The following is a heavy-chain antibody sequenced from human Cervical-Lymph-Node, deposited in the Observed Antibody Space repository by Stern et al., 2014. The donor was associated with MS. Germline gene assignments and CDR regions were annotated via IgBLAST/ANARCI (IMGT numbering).Heavy chain of an antibody. V-gene: IGHV1-46*03. D-gene: IGHD3-3*01. Sequence: QVQLVESGAEVKKPGASVKVSCQASGYTFTTYYMHWVRQAPGQGLEWMGIIDSSGGTINYARKFQGKLTMTKDKSTIKVYMELSSLRSEDTAVYYCATAPGDFWSGYSDYWGRGTVVTVSS. CDR1: GYTFTTYY. J-gene: IGHJ4*02. CDR3: ATAPGDFWSGYSDY. CDR2: IDSSGGTI.